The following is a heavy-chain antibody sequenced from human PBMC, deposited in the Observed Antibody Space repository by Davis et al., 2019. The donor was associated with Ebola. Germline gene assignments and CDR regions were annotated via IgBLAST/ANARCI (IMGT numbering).Heavy chain of an antibody. CDR3: AKEAYDILTGYYPLGYYGMDV. CDR2: ISYDGSNK. J-gene: IGHJ6*02. Sequence: PGGSLRLSCAASGFTFSSYAMHWVRQAPGKGLEWVAVISYDGSNKYYADSVKGRFTISRDNSKNTLYLQMNSLRAEDTAVYYCAKEAYDILTGYYPLGYYGMDVWGQGTTVTVSS. CDR1: GFTFSSYA. D-gene: IGHD3-9*01. V-gene: IGHV3-30-3*01.